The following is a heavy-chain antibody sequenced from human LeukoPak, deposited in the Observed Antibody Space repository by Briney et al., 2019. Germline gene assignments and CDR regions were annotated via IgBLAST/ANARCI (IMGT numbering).Heavy chain of an antibody. CDR1: GGSISSYY. CDR3: ARRTTGTGPCDY. V-gene: IGHV4-59*08. J-gene: IGHJ4*02. CDR2: IYYRGSN. D-gene: IGHD1-1*01. Sequence: PSETLSLTCTVSGGSISSYYWSWIRQPPGKGLEWIAYIYYRGSNNYHPSLKSRVTISVDTSKNQFSLKLSALTAADKAVYYWARRTTGTGPCDYWGQGTLVTVSS.